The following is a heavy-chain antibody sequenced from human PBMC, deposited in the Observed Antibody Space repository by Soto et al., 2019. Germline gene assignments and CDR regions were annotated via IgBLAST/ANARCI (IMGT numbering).Heavy chain of an antibody. D-gene: IGHD4-17*01. CDR3: ARGADDYGDAFDI. CDR2: IWYDGSNK. Sequence: VAVIWYDGSNKYYADSVKGRFTISRDNSKNTLYLQMNSLRAEDTAVYYCARGADDYGDAFDIWGQGTMVTVSS. J-gene: IGHJ3*02. V-gene: IGHV3-33*01.